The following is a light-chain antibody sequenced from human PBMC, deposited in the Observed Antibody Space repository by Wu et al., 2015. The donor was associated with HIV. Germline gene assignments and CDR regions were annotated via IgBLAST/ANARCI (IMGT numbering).Light chain of an antibody. CDR3: QKYNTAPFT. V-gene: IGKV1-27*01. J-gene: IGKJ4*01. Sequence: DIQMTQSPSSLSASVGDTVTITCRASQDISNSLAWYQQKPGEVPKLLIYAASTLQSGISSRFSGSGYGTDFTLTINSLQPEDVASYYCQKYNTAPFTFGEGPRWRS. CDR1: QDISNS. CDR2: AAS.